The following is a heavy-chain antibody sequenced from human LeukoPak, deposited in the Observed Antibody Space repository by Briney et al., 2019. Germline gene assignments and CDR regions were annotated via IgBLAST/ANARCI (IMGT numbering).Heavy chain of an antibody. CDR2: ISSSSSYI. CDR3: APKGRESGVD. J-gene: IGHJ4*02. V-gene: IGHV3-21*01. Sequence: PGGSLRLSCAASGLTFSSYSMNWVRQAPGKGLEWVSSISSSSSYIYYADSVKGRFTISRDNAKNSLYLQMNSLGAEDTAVYYCAPKGRESGVDWGQGTLVTVSS. CDR1: GLTFSSYS. D-gene: IGHD3-10*01.